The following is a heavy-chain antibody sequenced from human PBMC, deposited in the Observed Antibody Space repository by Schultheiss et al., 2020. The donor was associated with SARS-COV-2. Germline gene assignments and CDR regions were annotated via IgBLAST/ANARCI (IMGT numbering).Heavy chain of an antibody. Sequence: GGSLRLSCAPSGFTFSSYALSWVRQAPGKGLEWVSVIYSCGSTYNAGSVKGRFTICRDNSKNTLYLQMNSLRDEDTAVYYCAKDAGELYYWSYHYYYYGMDVWGQGTTVTVSS. J-gene: IGHJ6*02. V-gene: IGHV3-23*03. CDR1: GFTFSSYA. CDR2: IYSCGST. CDR3: AKDAGELYYWSYHYYYYGMDV. D-gene: IGHD3-10*01.